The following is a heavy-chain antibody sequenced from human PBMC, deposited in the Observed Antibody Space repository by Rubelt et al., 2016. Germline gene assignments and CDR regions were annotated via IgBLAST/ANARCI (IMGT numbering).Heavy chain of an antibody. Sequence: QVQLQQWGAGLLKPSETLSLACGVYSGSLSGYYWNWIRQSPGKGLEWIGEITLGGTTNYNPSLKSRVTISVDPSKNQFSLKDLSATDAVTAEYSCGWDSGGGQPTTGAFDIWGRGTMVTVSS. CDR1: SGSLSGYY. CDR2: ITLGGTT. CDR3: GWDSGGGQPTTGAFDI. J-gene: IGHJ3*02. V-gene: IGHV4-34*01. D-gene: IGHD1-26*01.